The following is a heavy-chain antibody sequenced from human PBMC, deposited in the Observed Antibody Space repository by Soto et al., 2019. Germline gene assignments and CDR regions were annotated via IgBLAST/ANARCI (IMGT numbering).Heavy chain of an antibody. CDR2: IWYDGSDK. J-gene: IGHJ4*02. CDR3: ARDIEYSSSSEAYYFDY. CDR1: GFTFSSYG. D-gene: IGHD6-6*01. Sequence: GGSLRLSCAASGFTFSSYGMHWVRQAPGKGLEWVAVIWYDGSDKYYADSVKGRFTISRDNSKNTLYLQMNSLRAEDTAVYYCARDIEYSSSSEAYYFDYWGQGTLVTVSS. V-gene: IGHV3-33*01.